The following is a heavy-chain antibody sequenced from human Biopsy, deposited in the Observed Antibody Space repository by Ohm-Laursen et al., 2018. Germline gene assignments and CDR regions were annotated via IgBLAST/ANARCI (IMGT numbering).Heavy chain of an antibody. J-gene: IGHJ4*02. CDR1: GFTFGDYY. Sequence: GSLRLSCSASGFTFGDYYMSWIRQAPGKGLEWVSSITDRSSHIYYADSVKGRFTIFRDNAKQSLYLQMNSLRDEDTAVYYCVGGGKDRPFDYWGQGILVTVSS. V-gene: IGHV3-11*06. CDR3: VGGGKDRPFDY. D-gene: IGHD4-23*01. CDR2: ITDRSSHI.